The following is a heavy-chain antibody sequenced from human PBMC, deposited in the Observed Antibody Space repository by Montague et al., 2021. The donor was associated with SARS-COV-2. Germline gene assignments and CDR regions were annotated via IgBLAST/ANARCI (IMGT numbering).Heavy chain of an antibody. Sequence: SETLSLTCAVSGGSISSHYWSFIRQPPAKGLEWIAYINYSWGTNYNPSLKSRVTISVDTSKNHCSLQLRSVAPADTAVYFCARATSVRGAVNWFDPWGQGTLVTVSS. D-gene: IGHD3-10*01. CDR1: GGSISSHY. CDR2: INYSWGT. V-gene: IGHV4-59*11. CDR3: ARATSVRGAVNWFDP. J-gene: IGHJ5*02.